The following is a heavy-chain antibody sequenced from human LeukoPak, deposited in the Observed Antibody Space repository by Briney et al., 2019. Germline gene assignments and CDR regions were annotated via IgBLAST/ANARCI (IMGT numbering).Heavy chain of an antibody. CDR3: ARAPSYYDYVWGSYPHMYYFDY. V-gene: IGHV4-34*01. CDR2: INHSGST. D-gene: IGHD3-16*02. J-gene: IGHJ4*02. Sequence: SETLSLTCAVYSGSFSGYYWSWIRQPPGKGLEWIGEINHSGSTNYNPSLKSRVTISVDTSKNQFSLKLSSVTAADTAVYYCARAPSYYDYVWGSYPHMYYFDYWGQGTLVTVSS. CDR1: SGSFSGYY.